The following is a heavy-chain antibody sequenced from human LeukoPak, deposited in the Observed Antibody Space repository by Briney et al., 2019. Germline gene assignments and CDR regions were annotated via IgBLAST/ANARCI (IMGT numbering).Heavy chain of an antibody. CDR2: ISSSGSTI. Sequence: PGGSLRLPCAASGFTFSSYEMNWVRQAPGKGLEWVSYISSSGSTIYYADSVKGRFTISRDNAKNSLYLQMNSLRAEDTAVYYCARGPDYYYDSSGYYFDYWGQGTLVTVSS. J-gene: IGHJ4*02. D-gene: IGHD3-22*01. V-gene: IGHV3-48*03. CDR3: ARGPDYYYDSSGYYFDY. CDR1: GFTFSSYE.